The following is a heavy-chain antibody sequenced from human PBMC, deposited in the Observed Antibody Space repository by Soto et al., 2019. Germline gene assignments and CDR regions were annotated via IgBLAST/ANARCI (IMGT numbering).Heavy chain of an antibody. CDR3: SKDYRRVAAVAY. CDR1: RFTFSSYS. J-gene: IGHJ4*02. D-gene: IGHD2-15*01. V-gene: IGHV3-21*01. CDR2: IGSSSSYI. Sequence: GSLRLSRVPSRFTFSSYSMPWVSKAAAKSLGWGTSIGSSSSYINYADSVKGPFTISRDNAKDSLYLQMNSRRAAATAMYYCSKDYRRVAAVAYWGQG.